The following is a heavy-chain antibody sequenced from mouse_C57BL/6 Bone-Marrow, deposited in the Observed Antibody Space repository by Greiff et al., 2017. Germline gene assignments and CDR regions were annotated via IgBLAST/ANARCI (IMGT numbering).Heavy chain of an antibody. D-gene: IGHD1-1*02. J-gene: IGHJ4*01. V-gene: IGHV14-1*01. CDR2: IDPEDGDT. CDR3: TPRLFLDYAMDY. Sequence: EVQLQQSGAELVRPGASVKLSCTASGFNIKDYYMHWVKQRPEQGLEWIGRIDPEDGDTEYAPKFQGKATMTADTSSNTAYLQLSSLTSEDTAVYYCTPRLFLDYAMDYWGQGTSVTVSS. CDR1: GFNIKDYY.